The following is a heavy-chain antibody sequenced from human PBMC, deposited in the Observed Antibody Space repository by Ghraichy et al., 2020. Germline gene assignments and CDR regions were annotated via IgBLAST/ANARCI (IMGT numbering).Heavy chain of an antibody. CDR3: TTGRGSGSETVDY. Sequence: GESLNISCAASGFTFRNAWMTWVRQAPGKGLEWAGRIKSQTDGGTTDYPAPVRGRFTVSRDDSKNTVYLQMNSLRTEDTAVYYCTTGRGSGSETVDYWGQGTLVTVSP. V-gene: IGHV3-15*01. CDR1: GFTFRNAW. D-gene: IGHD3-10*01. J-gene: IGHJ4*02. CDR2: IKSQTDGGTT.